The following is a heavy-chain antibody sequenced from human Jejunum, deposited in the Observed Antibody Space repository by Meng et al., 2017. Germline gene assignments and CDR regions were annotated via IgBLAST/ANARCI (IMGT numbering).Heavy chain of an antibody. CDR2: RYYSGST. V-gene: IGHV4-61*01. D-gene: IGHD2-2*01. Sequence: QVVLQESGPGLVRPSETLSLTCTVSGGSVSSTNCYWSWIRQPPGKGLEWIGYRYYSGSTNYNPSLKSRVTISVDTSKSQFSLKLFSVTAADTAVYYCAREYCISTTCYFDSWGQGTLVTVSS. CDR3: AREYCISTTCYFDS. CDR1: GGSVSSTNCY. J-gene: IGHJ4*02.